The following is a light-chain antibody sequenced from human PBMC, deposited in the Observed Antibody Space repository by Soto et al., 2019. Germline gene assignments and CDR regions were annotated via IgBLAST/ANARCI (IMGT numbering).Light chain of an antibody. V-gene: IGKV3-15*01. CDR3: QQYNNWPPWT. J-gene: IGKJ1*01. CDR1: QSVNSN. CDR2: DTS. Sequence: EIVMKQSPASLSVSPGERATLSCRASQSVNSNFAWYQQKPGQAPRLLIYDTSTRATGTPATFSGSGSGTEFTLTNSSLQSEDFAVYYCQQYNNWPPWTFGQGTTVEFK.